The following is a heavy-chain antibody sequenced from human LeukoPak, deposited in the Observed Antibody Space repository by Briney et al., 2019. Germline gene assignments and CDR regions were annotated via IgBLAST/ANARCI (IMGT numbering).Heavy chain of an antibody. CDR1: GFTFSSYA. J-gene: IGHJ2*01. V-gene: IGHV3-23*01. Sequence: GGSLRLSCAASGFTFSSYAKSWVRQAPGKGLEWVSAISGSGGSTYYADSVKGRFTISRDNSKNTLYLQMNSLRAEDTAVYYCAKDTRVTTPYWYLDLWGRGTLVTVSS. CDR2: ISGSGGST. CDR3: AKDTRVTTPYWYLDL. D-gene: IGHD4-17*01.